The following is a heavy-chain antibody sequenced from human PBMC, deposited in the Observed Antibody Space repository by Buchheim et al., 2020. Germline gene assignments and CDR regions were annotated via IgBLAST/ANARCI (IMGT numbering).Heavy chain of an antibody. V-gene: IGHV3-23*01. D-gene: IGHD6-13*01. CDR2: ISGSGGST. J-gene: IGHJ6*02. Sequence: EVQLLESGGGSVQPGGSLRLSCAASGFTFSSYAMSWVRQAPGKGLEWVSAISGSGGSTYYADSVKGRFTISRDNSKNTLYLQMNSLRAEDTAVYYCAKGAGYSSSWYSNYYYYGMDVWGQGTT. CDR3: AKGAGYSSSWYSNYYYYGMDV. CDR1: GFTFSSYA.